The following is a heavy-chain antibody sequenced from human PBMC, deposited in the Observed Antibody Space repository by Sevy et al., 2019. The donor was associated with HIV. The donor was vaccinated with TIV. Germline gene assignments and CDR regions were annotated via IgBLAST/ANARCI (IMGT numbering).Heavy chain of an antibody. J-gene: IGHJ6*02. CDR1: GYTFTGYY. V-gene: IGHV1-2*02. Sequence: ASVKVSCKASGYTFTGYYMHWVRQAPGQGLEWMGWINPNSGGTNYAQKFQGRVTMTRDTSISTAYMELSRLRSDDTAVYYCAGVDDFWTSYGMDVWGQGTTVTVSS. CDR3: AGVDDFWTSYGMDV. D-gene: IGHD3-3*01. CDR2: INPNSGGT.